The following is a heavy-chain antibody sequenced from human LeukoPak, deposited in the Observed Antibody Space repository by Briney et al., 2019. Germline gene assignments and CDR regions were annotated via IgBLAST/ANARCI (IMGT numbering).Heavy chain of an antibody. V-gene: IGHV1-46*01. CDR2: INPSGGST. CDR3: ARSIAAYYYYGMDV. J-gene: IGHJ6*02. Sequence: GASVKVSCKASGYTFTSYYMHWVRQAPGQGLEWVGIINPSGGSTSYAQKFQGRVTMTTDTSTSTAYMELRSLRSDDTAVYYCARSIAAYYYYGMDVWGQGTTVTVSS. D-gene: IGHD6-6*01. CDR1: GYTFTSYY.